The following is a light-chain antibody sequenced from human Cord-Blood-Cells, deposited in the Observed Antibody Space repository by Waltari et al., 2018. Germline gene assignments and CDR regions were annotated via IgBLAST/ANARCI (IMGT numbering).Light chain of an antibody. Sequence: QSALTQPPSVSGSPGPSVTISCTGTSSDVGRYNRVSWYQQPPGTAPKLMIYEVSNRPSGVPDRFSGSKSGNTASLTISGLQAEDEADYYCSSYTSSSTEVVFGGGTKLTVL. CDR1: SSDVGRYNR. J-gene: IGLJ2*01. CDR2: EVS. V-gene: IGLV2-18*02. CDR3: SSYTSSSTEVV.